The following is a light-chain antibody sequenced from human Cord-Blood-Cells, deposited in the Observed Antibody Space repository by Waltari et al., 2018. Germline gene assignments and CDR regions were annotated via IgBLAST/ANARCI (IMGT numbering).Light chain of an antibody. CDR3: QAWDSSTAWV. Sequence: SYELTQPPSVSVSPGQTASITCSAVNWGDKSPAWYQQKPGQSPVLVIYQDSKRPSGIPERFSGSNSGNTATLTISGTQAMDEADYYCQAWDSSTAWVFGGGTKLTVL. V-gene: IGLV3-1*01. CDR1: NWGDKS. J-gene: IGLJ3*02. CDR2: QDS.